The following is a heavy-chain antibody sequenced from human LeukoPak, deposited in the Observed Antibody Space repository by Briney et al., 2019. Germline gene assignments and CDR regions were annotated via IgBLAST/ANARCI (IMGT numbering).Heavy chain of an antibody. CDR3: AKPLSAASGTDFDY. J-gene: IGHJ4*02. V-gene: IGHV3-23*01. Sequence: GGSRRLSCAASGFTFSSYAMSWVRQAPGKGLQWVSAVSGSGTATYYADSVKGRFTISRDNSKNTLYLQMNSLRAEDTAVYYCAKPLSAASGTDFDYWGQGTLVTVSS. CDR2: VSGSGTAT. D-gene: IGHD6-13*01. CDR1: GFTFSSYA.